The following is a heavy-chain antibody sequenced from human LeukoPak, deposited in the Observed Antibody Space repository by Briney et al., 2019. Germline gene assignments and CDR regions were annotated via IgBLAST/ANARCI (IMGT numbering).Heavy chain of an antibody. J-gene: IGHJ5*02. CDR3: ARGGYDFWSGYNTGNWFDP. CDR1: GYTFTSYY. CDR2: INPSGGST. Sequence: GASVKVSCKASGYTFTSYYMHWVRQAPGEGLEWMGIINPSGGSTSYAQKFQGRVTMTRDTSTSTVYMELSSLRSEDTAVYYCARGGYDFWSGYNTGNWFDPGGQGTLVTVSS. V-gene: IGHV1-46*01. D-gene: IGHD3-3*01.